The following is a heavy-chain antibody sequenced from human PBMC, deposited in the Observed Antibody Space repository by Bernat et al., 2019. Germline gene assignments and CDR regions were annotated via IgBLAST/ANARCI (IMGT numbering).Heavy chain of an antibody. CDR2: ISGSGRST. J-gene: IGHJ4*02. CDR1: GFTFSSYA. D-gene: IGHD2-2*01. Sequence: EVQLLESGGGLVQPGGSLRLSCSVSGFTFSSYAMSWVRQAPGKGLEWCPAISGSGRSTYYADSVRGRFTISRVNSKNTLYLQMTSLRAEDTAVYYSGKEASRSYIDYRGQGTLITVSS. V-gene: IGHV3-23*01. CDR3: GKEASRSYIDY.